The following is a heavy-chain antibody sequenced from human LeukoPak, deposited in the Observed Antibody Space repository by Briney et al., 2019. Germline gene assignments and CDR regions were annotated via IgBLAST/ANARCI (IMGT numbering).Heavy chain of an antibody. J-gene: IGHJ4*02. CDR3: ATGNWSGRFDY. V-gene: IGHV3-48*04. CDR1: GLTFSSYS. Sequence: QTEGSLRLSCAASGLTFSSYSMKWVRQAPGKGLEWVSYISSSGSNIYHADSVKGRFTISRDNAKNSLYLQMNSLRAEDTAVYYCATGNWSGRFDYWGQGTLVTVSS. CDR2: ISSSGSNI.